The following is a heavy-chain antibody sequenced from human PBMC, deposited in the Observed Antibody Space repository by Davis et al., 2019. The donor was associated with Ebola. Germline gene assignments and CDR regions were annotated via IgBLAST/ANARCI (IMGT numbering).Heavy chain of an antibody. J-gene: IGHJ4*02. D-gene: IGHD4-11*01. Sequence: PGGSLRLSCTVSGGSISSYYWSWIRQPPGKGLEWIGYIYYSGSTNYNPSLKSRVTISVDTSKNQFSLKLSSVTAADTAVYYCARLHYSNFDYWGQGTLVTVSS. CDR3: ARLHYSNFDY. CDR2: IYYSGST. V-gene: IGHV4-59*01. CDR1: GGSISSYY.